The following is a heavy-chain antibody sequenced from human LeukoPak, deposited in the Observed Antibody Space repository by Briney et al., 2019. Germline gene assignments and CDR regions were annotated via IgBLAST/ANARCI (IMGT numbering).Heavy chain of an antibody. V-gene: IGHV3-23*01. CDR2: ISGSGGST. Sequence: GGSLRLSCAASGFTFSSSAMSWVRQAPGKGLEWVSSISGSGGSTSTSDPVKGRFTISRDNSKNTLYLLMNSLRAEDTALYYCARKMGATHAFDYWGQGTLVAVSS. CDR3: ARKMGATHAFDY. D-gene: IGHD1-26*01. J-gene: IGHJ4*02. CDR1: GFTFSSSA.